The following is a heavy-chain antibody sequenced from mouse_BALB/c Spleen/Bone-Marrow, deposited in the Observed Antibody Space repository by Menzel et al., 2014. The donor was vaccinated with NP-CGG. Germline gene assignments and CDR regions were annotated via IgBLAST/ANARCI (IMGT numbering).Heavy chain of an antibody. CDR1: GYTFTSYW. CDR2: FNPSTGYT. J-gene: IGHJ2*01. Sequence: VQLQQSGAELAKPGASVKMSCKASGYTFTSYWMHWVKQRPGQGLEWIGSFNPSTGYTEYNQKFKDKATLTADKSSSTAYMQLSSLTSEDSAVYYCARERYAGYYFDYWGQGTTLTVSS. CDR3: ARERYAGYYFDY. D-gene: IGHD2-3*01. V-gene: IGHV1-7*01.